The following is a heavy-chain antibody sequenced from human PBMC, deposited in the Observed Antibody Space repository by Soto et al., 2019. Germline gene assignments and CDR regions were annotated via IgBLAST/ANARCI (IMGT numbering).Heavy chain of an antibody. D-gene: IGHD3-3*01. CDR3: ARDQEMYYDFWSGYYTFGMDV. J-gene: IGHJ6*02. V-gene: IGHV1-2*02. CDR1: GYTFTGYY. CDR2: INPNSGGT. Sequence: ASVKVSCKASGYTFTGYYMHWVRQAPGQGLEWMGWINPNSGGTNYAQKFQGRVTMTRDTSISTAYMELSRLRSDDTAVYYCARDQEMYYDFWSGYYTFGMDVSCPGPTVTV.